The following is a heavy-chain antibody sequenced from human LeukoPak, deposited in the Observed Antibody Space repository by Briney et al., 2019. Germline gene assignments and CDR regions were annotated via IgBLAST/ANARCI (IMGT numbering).Heavy chain of an antibody. Sequence: PSETLSLTCTVSGGSISSYYWSWIRQPPGKGLEWIGYIYYSGSTNYNPSLKSRVTISVDTSKNQFSLKLSSVTAADTAVYYCASEELLWFAYDYSGQGTLVTVSS. V-gene: IGHV4-59*08. CDR1: GGSISSYY. D-gene: IGHD2-21*01. CDR2: IYYSGST. J-gene: IGHJ4*02. CDR3: ASEELLWFAYDY.